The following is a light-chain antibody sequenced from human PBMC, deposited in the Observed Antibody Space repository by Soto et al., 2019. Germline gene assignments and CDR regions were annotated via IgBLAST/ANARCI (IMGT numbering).Light chain of an antibody. CDR1: QSVSSN. CDR3: QQYYKWPPWT. CDR2: GAS. V-gene: IGKV3-15*01. J-gene: IGKJ1*01. Sequence: EIVMTQSPATLSVSPAERATLSCRASQSVSSNLAWYPQKPGQAPRLLIYGASTRATGIPARFSGSGSGTEFTLTISSLQSEDFAVYYCQQYYKWPPWTFGQGTKLEIK.